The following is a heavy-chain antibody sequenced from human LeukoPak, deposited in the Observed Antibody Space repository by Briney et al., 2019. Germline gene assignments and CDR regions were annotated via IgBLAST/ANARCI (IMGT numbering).Heavy chain of an antibody. Sequence: GGSLRLSCAASGFTFSNAWMSWVRQAPGKGLEWVGRIKSKTDGGTTDYAAPVKGRFTISRGDSKNTLYLQMNSLKTEDTAVYYCTTDYYDSSGYIDYWGQGTLVTVSS. J-gene: IGHJ4*02. D-gene: IGHD3-22*01. CDR2: IKSKTDGGTT. CDR3: TTDYYDSSGYIDY. CDR1: GFTFSNAW. V-gene: IGHV3-15*01.